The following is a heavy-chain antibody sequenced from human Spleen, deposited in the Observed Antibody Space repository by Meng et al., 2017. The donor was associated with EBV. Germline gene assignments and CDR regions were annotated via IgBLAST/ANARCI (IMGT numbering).Heavy chain of an antibody. CDR3: ARAYDSSGYYSYH. J-gene: IGHJ4*02. Sequence: RLGHARAQVTKPGATVQVPLKASEYTLHGYCLHWGRPAPGQRFEWMGRINPNSGDTNYAQKFQGRVTMTRDTSLTTAYMELSRLRSDDTAVYYCARAYDSSGYYSYHWGQGTLVTVFS. CDR2: INPNSGDT. V-gene: IGHV1-2*06. CDR1: EYTLHGYC. D-gene: IGHD3-22*01.